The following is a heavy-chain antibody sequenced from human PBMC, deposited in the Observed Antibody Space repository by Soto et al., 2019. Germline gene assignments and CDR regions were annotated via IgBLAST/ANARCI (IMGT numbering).Heavy chain of an antibody. Sequence: PGGSLRLSCAASGFTFSSYSMNWVRQAPGKGLEWVSSISSSSSYIYYADSVKGRFTISRDNAKNSLYLQMNSLRAEDTAVYYCARIPYGSGSYYNPPPDYWGQGTLVTVSS. V-gene: IGHV3-21*01. D-gene: IGHD3-10*01. CDR1: GFTFSSYS. CDR2: ISSSSSYI. CDR3: ARIPYGSGSYYNPPPDY. J-gene: IGHJ4*02.